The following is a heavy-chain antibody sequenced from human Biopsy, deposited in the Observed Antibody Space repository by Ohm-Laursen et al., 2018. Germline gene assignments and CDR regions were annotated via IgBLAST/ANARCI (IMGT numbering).Heavy chain of an antibody. Sequence: GSLRLSCTASGFTFTNYGMQWVRQAPGKGLERVAFIFYDGSNTYYADTVMGRFTISRDNSRDTLYLQMSSLRAEATAVYYCAKDRYNYTPIGGFSMDVWGQGTTVTVSS. CDR3: AKDRYNYTPIGGFSMDV. CDR1: GFTFTNYG. D-gene: IGHD5-18*01. J-gene: IGHJ6*02. CDR2: IFYDGSNT. V-gene: IGHV3-30*02.